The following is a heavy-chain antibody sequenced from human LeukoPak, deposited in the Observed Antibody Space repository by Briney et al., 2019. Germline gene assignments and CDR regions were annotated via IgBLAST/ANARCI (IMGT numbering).Heavy chain of an antibody. V-gene: IGHV3-74*01. J-gene: IGHJ3*02. Sequence: GGSRRLSCAASGFTFSSYWIHWVRQAPGKGLVWVSRINSDGSSTSYAESVKGRFTISRDNAKNTLYLQMNSLRAEDTAVYYCARAPHNWRPNDAFDIWGQGTMVTVSS. CDR2: INSDGSST. D-gene: IGHD1-20*01. CDR3: ARAPHNWRPNDAFDI. CDR1: GFTFSSYW.